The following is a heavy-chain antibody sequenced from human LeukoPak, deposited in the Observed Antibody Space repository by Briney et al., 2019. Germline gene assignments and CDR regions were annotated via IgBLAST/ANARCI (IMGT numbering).Heavy chain of an antibody. Sequence: PSETLSLTCTVSSGSTTNYYWSWIRQPAGKGLEWIGRIFASGSTNHNPSLNSRVTMSVDTSKNQFSLKLRSVTAADTAVYYCARDRGGGTYGFDYWGQGTLVTVSS. CDR1: SGSTTNYY. CDR3: ARDRGGGTYGFDY. CDR2: IFASGST. J-gene: IGHJ4*02. D-gene: IGHD1-26*01. V-gene: IGHV4-4*07.